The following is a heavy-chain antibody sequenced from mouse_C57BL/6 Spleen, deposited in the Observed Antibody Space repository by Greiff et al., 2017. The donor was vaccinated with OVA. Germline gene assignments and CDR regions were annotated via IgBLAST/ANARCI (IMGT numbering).Heavy chain of an antibody. J-gene: IGHJ1*03. Sequence: QVQLQQSGAELVRPGASVTLSCKASGYTFTDYEMHWVKQTPVHGLEWIGAIDPETGGTAYNQKFKGKAILTADKSSSTAYMELRSLTSEDSAVYYCTRRYGSSYHWYFDVWGTGTTVTVSS. V-gene: IGHV1-15*01. CDR2: IDPETGGT. CDR3: TRRYGSSYHWYFDV. CDR1: GYTFTDYE. D-gene: IGHD1-1*01.